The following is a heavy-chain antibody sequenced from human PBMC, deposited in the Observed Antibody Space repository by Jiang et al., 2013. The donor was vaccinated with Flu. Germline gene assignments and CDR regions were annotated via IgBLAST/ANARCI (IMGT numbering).Heavy chain of an antibody. Sequence: GAEVKKPGASVKVSCKASGYTFTGYYMHWVRQAPGQGLEWMGRINPKSGGTDYAQMFQARVTMTRDTSISTGYMELNNLKSDDTAVYYCARVAGSSSGYWSALDIWGQGTMVTVSS. CDR3: ARVAGSSSGYWSALDI. CDR2: INPKSGGT. V-gene: IGHV1-2*02. J-gene: IGHJ3*02. D-gene: IGHD6-6*01. CDR1: GYTFTGYY.